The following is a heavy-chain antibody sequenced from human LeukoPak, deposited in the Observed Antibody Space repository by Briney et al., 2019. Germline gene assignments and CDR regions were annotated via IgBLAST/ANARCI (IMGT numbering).Heavy chain of an antibody. V-gene: IGHV1-69*05. CDR3: ARSPILRGGRGGYYFDL. CDR2: IIPMFGSA. J-gene: IGHJ4*02. Sequence: TVKVFCKASGGSYSSYDARWVTRAPGQGLEWMGGIIPMFGSADYALKFQDRVKITTDESTTTVYMELSSVRSEDTAVDFCARSPILRGGRGGYYFDLWGQGTLVSVSS. CDR1: GGSYSSYD. D-gene: IGHD1-26*01.